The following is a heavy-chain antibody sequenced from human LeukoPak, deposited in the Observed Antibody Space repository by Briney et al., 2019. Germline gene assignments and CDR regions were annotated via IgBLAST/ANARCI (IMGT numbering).Heavy chain of an antibody. CDR1: GFTFSSYW. J-gene: IGHJ4*02. CDR2: IKQDGSEK. Sequence: PGGSLRLSCAASGFTFSSYWMSWVRQAPGKGLEWVANIKQDGSEKYYVDSVKGRFTFSSDNAKNSLYLQMNSLRAEDTAVYYCARERGKDGDYEIDYWGQGTLVTVSS. D-gene: IGHD4-17*01. V-gene: IGHV3-7*01. CDR3: ARERGKDGDYEIDY.